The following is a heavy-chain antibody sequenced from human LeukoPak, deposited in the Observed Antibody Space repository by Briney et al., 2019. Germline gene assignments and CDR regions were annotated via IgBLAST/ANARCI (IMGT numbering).Heavy chain of an antibody. D-gene: IGHD1-1*01. V-gene: IGHV4-34*01. CDR2: INHSGST. J-gene: IGHJ4*02. CDR1: GGSFSGYY. CDR3: ASRTLLTLYYFDY. Sequence: PSETLSLTCAVCGGSFSGYYWSWIRQPPGKGLEWIGEINHSGSTNYNPSLKSRVTISVDTSKNQFSLKLSSVTAADTAVYYCASRTLLTLYYFDYWGQGTLVTVSS.